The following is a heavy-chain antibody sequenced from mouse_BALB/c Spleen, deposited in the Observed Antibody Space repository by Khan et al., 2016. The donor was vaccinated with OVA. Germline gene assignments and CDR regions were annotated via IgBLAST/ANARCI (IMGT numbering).Heavy chain of an antibody. J-gene: IGHJ4*01. CDR3: ARQPYYHYNIMDY. CDR1: GFSLPNYG. Sequence: QVQLQQSGPGLVAPSQSLSITCTISGFSLPNYGVHWVRQPPGKGLEWLVVIWSDGSTTYNSALKSRLTLSKDNSKNQVFLKMNSLQTDDTAMYFCARQPYYHYNIMDYWGQGTSVTVSS. V-gene: IGHV2-6-1*01. D-gene: IGHD2-10*01. CDR2: IWSDGST.